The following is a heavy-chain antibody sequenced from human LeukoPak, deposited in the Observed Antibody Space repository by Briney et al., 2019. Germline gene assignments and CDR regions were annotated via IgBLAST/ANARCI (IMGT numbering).Heavy chain of an antibody. V-gene: IGHV1-2*02. D-gene: IGHD3-22*01. Sequence: ASVKVSCKASGYTFTGNYIHWVRQAPGQGLEWMGWINPKNGGTIYAPKFQGRVTMTRNTSISTAYMEVSRLRSEDTAVYFCARVFHPYYYDSRGYKVVSDYYYYYMDVWGKGTTVTVSS. CDR3: ARVFHPYYYDSRGYKVVSDYYYYYMDV. J-gene: IGHJ6*03. CDR2: INPKNGGT. CDR1: GYTFTGNY.